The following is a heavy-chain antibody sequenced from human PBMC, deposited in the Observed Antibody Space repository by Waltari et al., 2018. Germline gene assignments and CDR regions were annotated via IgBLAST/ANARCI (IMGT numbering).Heavy chain of an antibody. CDR1: GYSISSGYY. D-gene: IGHD3-3*01. Sequence: QVQLQESGPGLVKPSETLSLPCTVSGYSISSGYYWGWIRQPPGKGLEWIGSIYHSGSTYYNPSLKSRVTISVDTSKNQFSLKLSSVTAADTAVYYCARVDAIFGVVITVFDYWGQGTLVTVSS. CDR3: ARVDAIFGVVITVFDY. CDR2: IYHSGST. J-gene: IGHJ4*02. V-gene: IGHV4-38-2*02.